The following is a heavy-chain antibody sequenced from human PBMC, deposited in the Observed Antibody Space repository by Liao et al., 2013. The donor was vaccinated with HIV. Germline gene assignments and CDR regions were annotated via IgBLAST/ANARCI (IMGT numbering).Heavy chain of an antibody. D-gene: IGHD4-17*01. CDR2: VTHDGGA. Sequence: QVQLQQLGAGLLKPSETLSLTCVVYGGPGSFRGNHWNWIRQPPGKGLEWIGEVTHDGGANYNPSLKSGVTISLDMSKNQFSLTLTSVTAADTAVYYCARGGPPGMGPSTGAFDIWGQGTMVTVSS. J-gene: IGHJ3*02. CDR1: GGPGSFRGNH. V-gene: IGHV4-34*01. CDR3: ARGGPPGMGPSTGAFDI.